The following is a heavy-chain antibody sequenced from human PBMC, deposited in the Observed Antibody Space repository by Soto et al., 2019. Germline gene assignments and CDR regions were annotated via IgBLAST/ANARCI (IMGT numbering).Heavy chain of an antibody. V-gene: IGHV1-69*13. CDR1: GGTFSSYA. Sequence: PVKVSCKSSGGTFSSYAISWVRQAPGQGLEWMGGIIPIFGTANYAQKFQGRVTITADESTSTAYMELSSLRSEDTAVYYCAIDRRSCWHYGLACWRQGAMVTVSS. J-gene: IGHJ6*01. D-gene: IGHD2-15*01. CDR3: AIDRRSCWHYGLAC. CDR2: IIPIFGTA.